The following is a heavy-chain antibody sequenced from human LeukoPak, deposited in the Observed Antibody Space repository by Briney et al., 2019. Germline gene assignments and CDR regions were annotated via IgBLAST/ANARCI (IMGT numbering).Heavy chain of an antibody. J-gene: IGHJ4*02. CDR3: ARAIHSRGYPPVDY. CDR2: ISSNGGTT. CDR1: GFTFSTYA. V-gene: IGHV3-64*01. Sequence: PGGSLRLSCAASGFTFSTYAVHWVRQAPGKGLEFVSGISSNGGTTYYANSVKGRFTISRDNSKNTLYLQMGGLKTEGMAVYYCARAIHSRGYPPVDYWGQGTLVTVSS. D-gene: IGHD3-22*01.